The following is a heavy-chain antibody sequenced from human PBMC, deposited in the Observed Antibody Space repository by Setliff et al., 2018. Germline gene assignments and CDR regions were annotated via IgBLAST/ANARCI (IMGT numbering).Heavy chain of an antibody. J-gene: IGHJ5*02. CDR3: AREEVGRFSSGWYISSDNWFDP. CDR2: INPNSGGT. D-gene: IGHD6-19*01. Sequence: ASVKVSCKASGYTFTGYYMHWVRQAPGQGLEWMGRINPNSGGTNYAQKFQGRVTMTRDTSISTAYMELSRLRSDDTAVYYCAREEVGRFSSGWYISSDNWFDPWGQGTLVTVSS. V-gene: IGHV1-2*06. CDR1: GYTFTGYY.